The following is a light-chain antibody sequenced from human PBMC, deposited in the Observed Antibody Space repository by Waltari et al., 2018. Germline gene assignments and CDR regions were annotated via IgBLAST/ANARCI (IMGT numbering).Light chain of an antibody. CDR3: QVWESSSVV. J-gene: IGLJ2*01. V-gene: IGLV3-21*03. CDR2: DDS. CDR1: NIGTKS. Sequence: SYVLTQPPSVSVAPGKTAMITCGGNNIGTKSLHWYQQKPGQAPVLVIYDDSDRPSGSPERVSGSNSGNTATLTIGRVEAGDEADCFCQVWESSSVVFGGGTKLSVL.